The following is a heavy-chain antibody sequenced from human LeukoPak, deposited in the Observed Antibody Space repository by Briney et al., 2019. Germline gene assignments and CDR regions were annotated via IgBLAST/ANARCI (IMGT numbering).Heavy chain of an antibody. J-gene: IGHJ5*02. D-gene: IGHD3-3*02. CDR2: IYSTGST. V-gene: IGHV4-39*07. CDR1: GHSINSNNYY. Sequence: PSETLSLTCNVSGHSINSNNYYWGWIRQPPGKGLEWIGTIYSTGSTYYSASLRSRLTISADTSHNQYSLSLTSVTAADTALYFCARGSLAFASWGQGILVAVSS. CDR3: ARGSLAFAS.